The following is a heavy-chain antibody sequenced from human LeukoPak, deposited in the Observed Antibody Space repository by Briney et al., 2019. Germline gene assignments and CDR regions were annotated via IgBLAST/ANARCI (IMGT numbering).Heavy chain of an antibody. D-gene: IGHD3-16*01. CDR2: IWFDGSHI. CDR1: GFRFQSYG. J-gene: IGHJ4*02. CDR3: AKDRQGSIWDSDY. Sequence: GGSLRLSCVASGFRFQSYGMHWLRQAPGKGLEWLALIWFDGSHIYYGDSVRGRFTISRDNSMSTVYLQMDSLRTEDTAMYYCAKDRQGSIWDSDYWGQGNLVIVSS. V-gene: IGHV3-30*02.